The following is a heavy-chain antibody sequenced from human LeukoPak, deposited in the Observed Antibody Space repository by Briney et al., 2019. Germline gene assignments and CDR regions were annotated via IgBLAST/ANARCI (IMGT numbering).Heavy chain of an antibody. D-gene: IGHD3-22*01. CDR2: IYYSGST. J-gene: IGHJ4*02. CDR1: GGSIRSSSSY. CDR3: AHLDHYDLHFDY. Sequence: PETLSLTCTVSGGSIRSSSSYWGWIRQPPGKGLEWIGSIYYSGSTYYNPSLKSRVTISVDTSKNQFSLKLSSVTAADTAVYHCAHLDHYDLHFDYWGQGTLVTVSS. V-gene: IGHV4-39*07.